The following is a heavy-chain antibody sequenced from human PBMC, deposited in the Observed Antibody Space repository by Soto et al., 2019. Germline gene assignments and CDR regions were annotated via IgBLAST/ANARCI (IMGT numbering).Heavy chain of an antibody. V-gene: IGHV4-30-2*01. CDR3: ARAGGRYSYGYVWFDP. CDR2: IYHSGST. J-gene: IGHJ5*02. D-gene: IGHD5-18*01. CDR1: GGSISSGGYS. Sequence: QLQLQESGSGLVKPSQTLSLTCAVSGGSISSGGYSWSWIRQPPGKGLEWIGYIYHSGSTYYNPTLERRVTMSVDRSKNQFSLKLSSVTAADTAVYYCARAGGRYSYGYVWFDPWGQGTLVTVSS.